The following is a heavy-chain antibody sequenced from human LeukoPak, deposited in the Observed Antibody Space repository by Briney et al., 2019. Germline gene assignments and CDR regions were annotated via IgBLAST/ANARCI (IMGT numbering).Heavy chain of an antibody. D-gene: IGHD3-3*01. J-gene: IGHJ5*02. CDR3: ARALPLRFLEWSKGGWRWFDP. V-gene: IGHV4-4*07. Sequence: SETLSLTCTVSGGSISSYYWSWIRQPAGKGLEWIGRIYTSGSTNYNPSLKSRVTMSVDTSKNQFSLKLSSVTAADTAVYYCARALPLRFLEWSKGGWRWFDPWGQGTLVTVSS. CDR1: GGSISSYY. CDR2: IYTSGST.